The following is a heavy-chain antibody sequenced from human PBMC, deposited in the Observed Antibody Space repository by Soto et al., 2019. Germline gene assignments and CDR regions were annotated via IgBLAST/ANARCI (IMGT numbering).Heavy chain of an antibody. Sequence: EVQLLDSGGGLVQPGGSLRLSCEASGFTFSNYAMNWVRQAPGKGLEWVLGISGGGDNTYYADSVKGRFTISRDNSKNPVFLQMNSLRAEDTAVYYCAKERLARGVDYWGQGTLVTVSS. J-gene: IGHJ4*02. CDR2: ISGGGDNT. V-gene: IGHV3-23*01. CDR1: GFTFSNYA. CDR3: AKERLARGVDY.